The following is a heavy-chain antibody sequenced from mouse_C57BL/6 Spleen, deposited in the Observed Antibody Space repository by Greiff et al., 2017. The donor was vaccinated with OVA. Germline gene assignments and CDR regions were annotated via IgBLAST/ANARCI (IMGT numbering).Heavy chain of an antibody. Sequence: EVQVVESGGGLVKPGGSLKLSCAASGFTFSDYGMHWVRQAPEKGLEWVAYISSGSSTIYYADTVKGRFTISRANAKNTLFLQMTSLRTEDTAMYYCARVPNYYGSSYAWFAYWGQGTLVTVSA. J-gene: IGHJ3*01. CDR2: ISSGSSTI. V-gene: IGHV5-17*01. CDR1: GFTFSDYG. D-gene: IGHD1-1*01. CDR3: ARVPNYYGSSYAWFAY.